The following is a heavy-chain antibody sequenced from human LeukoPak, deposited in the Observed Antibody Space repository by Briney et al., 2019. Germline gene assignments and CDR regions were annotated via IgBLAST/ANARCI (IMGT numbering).Heavy chain of an antibody. CDR1: GGSISSTSYY. Sequence: PSKTLSLTCAVSGGSISSTSYYWAWIRQPPGKGLEWIGTIYYSGSTYHNPSLKNRVTMSVDTSRNQFSLKLSSVDAADTAVYYCAKAGVRYFDSSGLHAFDFWGQGTTVTVSS. D-gene: IGHD3-22*01. V-gene: IGHV4-39*01. CDR2: IYYSGST. J-gene: IGHJ3*01. CDR3: AKAGVRYFDSSGLHAFDF.